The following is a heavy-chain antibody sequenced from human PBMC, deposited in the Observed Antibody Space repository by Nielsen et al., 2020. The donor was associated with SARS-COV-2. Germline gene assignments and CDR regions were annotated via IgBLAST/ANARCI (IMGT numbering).Heavy chain of an antibody. D-gene: IGHD2-2*01. CDR2: ISCSSRYI. CDR3: ARDFKGYCSSSSCLDAFDI. Sequence: GESLKISCAASGFLFRDYKMHWVRQAPGTGLEWVSCISCSSRYIYYADSVKGRFTISRDNAKNSLYLQMNSLRAEDTAVYYCARDFKGYCSSSSCLDAFDIWGQGIMVTVSS. CDR1: GFLFRDYK. J-gene: IGHJ3*02. V-gene: IGHV3-21*01.